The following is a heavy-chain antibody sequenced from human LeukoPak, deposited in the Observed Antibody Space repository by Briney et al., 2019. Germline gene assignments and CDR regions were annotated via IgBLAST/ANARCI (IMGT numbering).Heavy chain of an antibody. CDR1: GLNFSSYA. Sequence: PGGSLTLSCAPSGLNFSSYAMSWVRHAPGKGREWVSAISGSGGSTYYAHSVKGRFTISRDNSKNTLYLQMNSLRAEDTAVYYCAKANCGGDCYSWDFDYRGQGTLVTVSS. D-gene: IGHD2-21*02. V-gene: IGHV3-23*01. J-gene: IGHJ4*02. CDR2: ISGSGGST. CDR3: AKANCGGDCYSWDFDY.